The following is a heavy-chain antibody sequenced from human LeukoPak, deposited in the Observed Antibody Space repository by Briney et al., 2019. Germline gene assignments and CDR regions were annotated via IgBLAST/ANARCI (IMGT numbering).Heavy chain of an antibody. CDR1: GFTFYDYD. D-gene: IGHD6-13*01. CDR3: ARRAYSSSWFVFDY. V-gene: IGHV3-20*04. CDR2: INWNGDST. Sequence: RGSLRLSCAASGFTFYDYDMSWVRQAPGKGLEWVSGINWNGDSTGYADSVKGRFTISRDNAKNSLYLQMNSLRAEDTALYYCARRAYSSSWFVFDYWGQGTLVTVSS. J-gene: IGHJ4*02.